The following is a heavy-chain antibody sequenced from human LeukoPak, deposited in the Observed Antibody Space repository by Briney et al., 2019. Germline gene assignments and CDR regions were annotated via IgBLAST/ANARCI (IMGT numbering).Heavy chain of an antibody. Sequence: GGSLRPSCAASGFTFSTYWMHWVRQAPGKGLVWVSLINRDGSSTSYADSVKGRFTISRENDENTVYLQMNSLRGEDTTVYYCARRAKTGYPGLEYWGQGTLVTVSS. CDR1: GFTFSTYW. J-gene: IGHJ4*02. CDR3: ARRAKTGYPGLEY. V-gene: IGHV3-74*01. CDR2: INRDGSST. D-gene: IGHD5-12*01.